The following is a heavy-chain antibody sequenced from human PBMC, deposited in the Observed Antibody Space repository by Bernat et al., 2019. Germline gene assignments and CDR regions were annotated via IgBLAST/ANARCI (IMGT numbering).Heavy chain of an antibody. Sequence: EVQLVESGGGLVQPGGSLRLSCAASGFTFSDHYMDWVRQAPGKGLEWVGRSRNKDKTFTTEYAASVTGRFTISRDESKNSLYLQMNSLKTEDTAVYYCARASSYSGTYETSNYFDSWGQGTLVTVSS. CDR2: SRNKDKTFTT. D-gene: IGHD1-26*01. CDR3: ARASSYSGTYETSNYFDS. V-gene: IGHV3-72*01. J-gene: IGHJ4*02. CDR1: GFTFSDHY.